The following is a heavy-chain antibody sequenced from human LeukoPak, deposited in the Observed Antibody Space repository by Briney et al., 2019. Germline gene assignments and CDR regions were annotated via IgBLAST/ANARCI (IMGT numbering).Heavy chain of an antibody. CDR2: IIENGGET. Sequence: GGSLLLSSAASGFTFNKFAMSWVRRAPGKGRVWVAGIIENGGETYYADSVRGRFTISSDNSKNTLYLQMNSLRAEDTAVYYCAKDYEYNSNTWYFHWGRGTLVSVS. J-gene: IGHJ4*02. CDR3: AKDYEYNSNTWYFH. CDR1: GFTFNKFA. D-gene: IGHD6-13*01. V-gene: IGHV3-23*01.